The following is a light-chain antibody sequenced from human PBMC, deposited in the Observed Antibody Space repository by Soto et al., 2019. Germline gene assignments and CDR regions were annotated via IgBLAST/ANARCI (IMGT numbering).Light chain of an antibody. V-gene: IGKV1-5*01. CDR3: QQRNSYPIT. J-gene: IGKJ5*01. Sequence: DIQMTQSPSTLSASVGDRFTITCRASQSISSWLAWYQQKPGEAPNLLIHTASTLQSGVPSRFSGSGSGTEFTLTISSLQPEDFATYYCQQRNSYPITFGQGTRLEIK. CDR1: QSISSW. CDR2: TAS.